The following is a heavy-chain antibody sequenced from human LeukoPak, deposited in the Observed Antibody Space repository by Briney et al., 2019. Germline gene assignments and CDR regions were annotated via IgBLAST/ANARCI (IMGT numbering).Heavy chain of an antibody. V-gene: IGHV3-43*01. CDR1: GFTFDDYT. Sequence: PGGSLRLSCAASGFTFDDYTMHWVRQAPGKGLEWVSLISWDGGSTYYADSVKGRFTISRDNSKNSLYLQMNSLRTEDTALYYCAKDGRRYCSSTSCQPTVNWFDPWGQGTLVTVSS. CDR3: AKDGRRYCSSTSCQPTVNWFDP. CDR2: ISWDGGST. D-gene: IGHD2-2*01. J-gene: IGHJ5*02.